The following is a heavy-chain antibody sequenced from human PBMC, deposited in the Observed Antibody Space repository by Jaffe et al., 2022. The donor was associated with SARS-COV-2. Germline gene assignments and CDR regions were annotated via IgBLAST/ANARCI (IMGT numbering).Heavy chain of an antibody. Sequence: QVQLVQSGAEVKKPGASVKVSCKASGYTFTSYAMHWVRQAPGQRLEWMGWINAGNGNTKYSQKFQGRVTITRDTSASTAYMELSSLRSEDTAVYYCAREGITMVRGVMSHWGQGTLVTVSS. V-gene: IGHV1-3*01. CDR1: GYTFTSYA. J-gene: IGHJ4*02. CDR3: AREGITMVRGVMSH. CDR2: INAGNGNT. D-gene: IGHD3-10*01.